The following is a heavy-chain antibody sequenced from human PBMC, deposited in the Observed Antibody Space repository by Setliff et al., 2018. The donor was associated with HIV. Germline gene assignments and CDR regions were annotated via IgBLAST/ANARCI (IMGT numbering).Heavy chain of an antibody. CDR1: GGSFSDNY. Sequence: SETLSLTCAVYGGSFSDNYWSWIRQSPGKGLEWIGEINHSGGPNYNPSLKSRVTMSVDTSKNQFSLKLSSVTAADTAVFYCARGGYSYGFGRHRAYFQYWGQGTQVTVSS. V-gene: IGHV4-34*01. CDR3: ARGGYSYGFGRHRAYFQY. D-gene: IGHD5-18*01. CDR2: INHSGGP. J-gene: IGHJ1*01.